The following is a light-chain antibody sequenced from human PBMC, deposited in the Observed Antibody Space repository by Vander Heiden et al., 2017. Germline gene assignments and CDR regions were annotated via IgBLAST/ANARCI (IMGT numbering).Light chain of an antibody. CDR2: EVS. J-gene: IGLJ2*01. Sequence: QSALTQPASVSGSPGQSITISCTGTSSDVGSYNLVSWYQQHPGKAPKLMIYEVSRRPSGVSNRFSGSKSGYTASLTISGLQAEDEANYYCCSYAGSSTYVVFGGGTKLTVL. V-gene: IGLV2-23*02. CDR3: CSYAGSSTYVV. CDR1: SSDVGSYNL.